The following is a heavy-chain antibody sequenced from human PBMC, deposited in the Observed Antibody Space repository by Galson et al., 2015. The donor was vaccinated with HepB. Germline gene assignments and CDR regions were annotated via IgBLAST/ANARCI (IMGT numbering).Heavy chain of an antibody. Sequence: TLSLTCTVSGGSISSGGYYWSWIRQHPGKGLEWIGYIYYSGSTYYNPSLKSRVTISVDTSKNQFSLKLSSVTAADTAVYYCARSLRVAARPYYFDYWGQGTLVTVSS. CDR1: GGSISSGGYY. D-gene: IGHD6-6*01. CDR2: IYYSGST. V-gene: IGHV4-31*03. J-gene: IGHJ4*02. CDR3: ARSLRVAARPYYFDY.